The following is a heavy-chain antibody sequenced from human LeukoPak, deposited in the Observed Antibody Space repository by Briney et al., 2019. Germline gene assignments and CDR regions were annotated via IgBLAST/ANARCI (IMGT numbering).Heavy chain of an antibody. CDR2: IRYDGSKK. D-gene: IGHD3-16*01. CDR1: GFTFSNHG. J-gene: IGHJ4*02. Sequence: GGSLRLSCAASGFTFSNHGMHWVRQAPGKGLEWVAVIRYDGSKKYYADAVKGRLTISRDNSKNMLYQDMNSLRAEDTAVYYCARDGAARYFDYWGQGTLVTVSS. CDR3: ARDGAARYFDY. V-gene: IGHV3-33*01.